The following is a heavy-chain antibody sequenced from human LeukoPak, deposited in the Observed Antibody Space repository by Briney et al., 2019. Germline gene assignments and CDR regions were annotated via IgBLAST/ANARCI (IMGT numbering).Heavy chain of an antibody. CDR3: ARGLRDPKTWIQLLTHKRGYFYY. CDR1: GGSFSGYY. D-gene: IGHD5-18*01. CDR2: INHSGST. J-gene: IGHJ4*02. Sequence: SETLSLTCAVDGGSFSGYYWSWIRQPPGKGLEWIGEINHSGSTSYNPSLKSRVTISVDTSKNQFSLKLSSVTAADTAVYDCARGLRDPKTWIQLLTHKRGYFYYWGQGTLVTVSS. V-gene: IGHV4-34*01.